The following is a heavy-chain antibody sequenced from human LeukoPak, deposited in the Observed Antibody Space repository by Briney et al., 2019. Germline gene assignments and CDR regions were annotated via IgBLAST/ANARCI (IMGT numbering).Heavy chain of an antibody. CDR1: GFTFTSYY. J-gene: IGHJ4*02. D-gene: IGHD6-19*01. CDR2: ISPDGSDK. CDR3: VSWGSDWYNMNY. V-gene: IGHV3-7*01. Sequence: GGSLRLSCAASGFTFTSYYMSWLRQAPGKGLEWAAHISPDGSDKYYVDSVKGRFTISRDSAKNSLYLQMNSLRAEDTAVHYCVSWGSDWYNMNYWGQGTLVTVSS.